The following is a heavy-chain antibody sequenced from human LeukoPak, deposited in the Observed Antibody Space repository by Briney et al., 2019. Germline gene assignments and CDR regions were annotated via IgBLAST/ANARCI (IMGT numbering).Heavy chain of an antibody. D-gene: IGHD3-3*01. CDR1: GGSFRRYY. J-gene: IGHJ6*02. CDR3: ARNGTYYDFWSGYYHYGMDV. Sequence: ASETLSLTCAVYGGSFRRYYWSWIRQPPGKGLEWIGEINDSGSTNYNPSLKSRVTISVDTSKKQFSLKLTSVTAADTAVYYCARNGTYYDFWSGYYHYGMDVWSQGTTVTVSS. V-gene: IGHV4-34*01. CDR2: INDSGST.